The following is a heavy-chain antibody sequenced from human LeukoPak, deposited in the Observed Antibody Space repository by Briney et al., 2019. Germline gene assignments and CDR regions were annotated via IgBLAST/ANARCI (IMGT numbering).Heavy chain of an antibody. D-gene: IGHD3-22*01. CDR3: ARGPTYYYDSSGPL. V-gene: IGHV4-30-2*01. J-gene: IGHJ3*01. CDR2: IYHSGST. CDR1: GGSISSGGYY. Sequence: SETLSLTCTVSGGSISSGGYYWSWIRQPPGKGLEWIGYIYHSGSTYYNPSLKSRVTISVDRSKNQFSLKLSSVTAADTAVYYCARGPTYYYDSSGPLWGQGTMVTVSS.